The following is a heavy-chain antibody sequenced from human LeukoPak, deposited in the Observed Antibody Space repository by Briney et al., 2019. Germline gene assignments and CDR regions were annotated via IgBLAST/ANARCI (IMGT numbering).Heavy chain of an antibody. V-gene: IGHV3-9*01. Sequence: PGGSLRLSCAASGFTFDDYAMHWVRQAPGKGLEWVSGISWNSGSIGYADSVKGRFTISRDNAKNSLYLQMNSLRAEDTALYYCAKGQDSSGYYYFDYWGQGTLVTVSS. J-gene: IGHJ4*02. D-gene: IGHD3-22*01. CDR2: ISWNSGSI. CDR1: GFTFDDYA. CDR3: AKGQDSSGYYYFDY.